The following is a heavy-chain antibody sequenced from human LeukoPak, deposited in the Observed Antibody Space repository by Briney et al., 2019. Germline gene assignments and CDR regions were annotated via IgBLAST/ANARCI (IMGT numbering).Heavy chain of an antibody. J-gene: IGHJ5*02. CDR1: GYSFTGYY. D-gene: IGHD2-21*01. V-gene: IGHV1-2*02. CDR3: ARADRLDGGPYLIGP. CDR2: INPNSGGT. Sequence: ASVKVSCKTSGYSFTGYYMNWVRQAPGQGLEWMGWINPNSGGTTSAQKFQGRVTMTRDTSITTVYMEVSWLTSDDTAIYYCARADRLDGGPYLIGPWGQGTLVTVSS.